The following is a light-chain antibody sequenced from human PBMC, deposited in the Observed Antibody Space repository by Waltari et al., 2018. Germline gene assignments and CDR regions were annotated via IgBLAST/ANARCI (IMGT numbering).Light chain of an antibody. V-gene: IGLV2-14*01. CDR3: SSYTSSSTYV. Sequence: QSALTQPASVSGSPGQSITIPCTGTRSDVGCYKSVSWYQQPPGKDPTLMIYDVSTRPSGVSNRFSGSKSGNTASLTISGLQAEDEADYYCSSYTSSSTYVFGTGTKVTVL. J-gene: IGLJ1*01. CDR1: RSDVGCYKS. CDR2: DVS.